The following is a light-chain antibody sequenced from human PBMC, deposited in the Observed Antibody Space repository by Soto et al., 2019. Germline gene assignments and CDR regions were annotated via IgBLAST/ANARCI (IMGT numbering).Light chain of an antibody. Sequence: EIVMTQSPATLSVSPGEGATLSCRASQSVSTNLAWYQQKPGQAPRLLIYGASTTANGIPARFSGSGSGTEFTLTISGLQSEDFAIYSCQQYNNWPLTFGGGTKVEI. CDR2: GAS. CDR3: QQYNNWPLT. J-gene: IGKJ4*01. CDR1: QSVSTN. V-gene: IGKV3-15*01.